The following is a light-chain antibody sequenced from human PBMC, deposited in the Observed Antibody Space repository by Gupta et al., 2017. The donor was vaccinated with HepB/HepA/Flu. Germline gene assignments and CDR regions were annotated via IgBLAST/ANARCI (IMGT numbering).Light chain of an antibody. CDR2: KAS. CDR3: QQYESFPLT. J-gene: IGKJ4*01. V-gene: IGKV1-5*03. Sequence: DTQMSQSPYTLSASVGDRVTIPCRASQAIGDWLAWYQQKPGKDPKLLIYKASTLQGGVPWRFSGSGSGTEFTLTISSLQPDDFATYYCQQYESFPLTFGGGTKVELK. CDR1: QAIGDW.